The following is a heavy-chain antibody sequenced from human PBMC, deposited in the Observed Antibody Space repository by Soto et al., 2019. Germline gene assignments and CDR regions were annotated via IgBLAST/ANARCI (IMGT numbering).Heavy chain of an antibody. CDR2: ISWDGGST. J-gene: IGHJ6*02. V-gene: IGHV3-43D*04. CDR1: GFTFDDYA. CDR3: AKGYSYMGVGYGMDV. Sequence: VQLVESGGVVVQPGGSLRLSCAASGFTFDDYAMHWVRQAPGKGLEWVSLISWDGGSTYYADSVKGRFTISRDNSKNSLYLQMNSLRAEDTALYYCAKGYSYMGVGYGMDVWGQGTTVTVSS. D-gene: IGHD5-18*01.